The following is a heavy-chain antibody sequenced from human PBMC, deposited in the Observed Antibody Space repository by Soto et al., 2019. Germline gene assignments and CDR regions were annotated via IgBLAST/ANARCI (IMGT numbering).Heavy chain of an antibody. J-gene: IGHJ6*02. CDR3: ARGWGNYGSGSYDV. CDR2: INSDGSGT. Sequence: EVQLVESGGGLVQPGGSLRLSCAASEFTFSSYWMHWVRQAPGKGLMWVSRINSDGSGTSYADSVKGRFIISRDNAKNTLYLEMNSLRVEDTAVYYCARGWGNYGSGSYDVWGQGTTVTVSS. V-gene: IGHV3-74*01. D-gene: IGHD3-10*01. CDR1: EFTFSSYW.